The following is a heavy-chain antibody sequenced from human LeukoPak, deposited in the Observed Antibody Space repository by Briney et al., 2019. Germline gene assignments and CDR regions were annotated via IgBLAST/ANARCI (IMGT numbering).Heavy chain of an antibody. J-gene: IGHJ3*02. Sequence: QPGGSLRLSCAASGFTFSTYEMNWVRQAPGKGLEWVSYISSSGSTINYADSVKGRFTISRDNTKNSLYLQMNSLRAEDTSVYYCARRRDGFDIWGQGTMVTVSS. CDR2: ISSSGSTI. CDR1: GFTFSTYE. V-gene: IGHV3-48*03. CDR3: ARRRDGFDI.